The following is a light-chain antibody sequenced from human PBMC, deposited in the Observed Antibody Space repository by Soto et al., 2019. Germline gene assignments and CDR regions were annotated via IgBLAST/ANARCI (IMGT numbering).Light chain of an antibody. CDR3: QKYDSVPLT. J-gene: IGKJ4*01. CDR2: AAS. Sequence: DIQMTQSPSSLSASVGDRVTITCRASQGINNFVAWYQQKPGEVPKLLIYAASTLQSGVPSRFXXSGFGTXXXXXXXXXEPEDVATYYCQKYDSVPLTFGGGTRVEIK. CDR1: QGINNF. V-gene: IGKV1-27*01.